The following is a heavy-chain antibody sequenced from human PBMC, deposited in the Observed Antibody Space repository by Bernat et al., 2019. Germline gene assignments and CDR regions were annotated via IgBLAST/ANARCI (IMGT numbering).Heavy chain of an antibody. V-gene: IGHV3-23*01. CDR1: GFTFSSYA. CDR3: AKDDPGDYSDYQNAFDI. Sequence: EVQLLESGGGLVQPGGSLRLSCVASGFTFSSYAMSWVRQAPGKGLEWVSAISGSGGSTYYADSVKGRFTISRDNSKNTLYLQMNSLRAEDTAVYYCAKDDPGDYSDYQNAFDIWGQGTMVTVSS. CDR2: ISGSGGST. J-gene: IGHJ3*02. D-gene: IGHD4-11*01.